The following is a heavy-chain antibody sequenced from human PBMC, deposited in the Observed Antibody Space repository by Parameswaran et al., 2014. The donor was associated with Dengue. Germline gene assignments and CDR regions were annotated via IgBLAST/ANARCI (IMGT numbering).Heavy chain of an antibody. D-gene: IGHD4-17*01. V-gene: IGHV4-39*01. CDR3: ARHGYTTVTTSPFYYFDY. Sequence: ASETLSLTCTVSGGSISSSSYYWGWIRQPPGKGLEWIGSIYYSGSTYYNPSLKSRVTISVDTSKNQFSLKLSSVTAADTAVYYCARHGYTTVTTSPFYYFDYWGQGTLVTVSS. CDR2: IYYSGST. CDR1: GGSISSSSYY. J-gene: IGHJ4*02.